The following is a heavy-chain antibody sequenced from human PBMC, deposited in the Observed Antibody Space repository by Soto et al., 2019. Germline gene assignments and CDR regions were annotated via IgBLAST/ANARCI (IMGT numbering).Heavy chain of an antibody. V-gene: IGHV4-34*01. D-gene: IGHD3-10*01. CDR1: GGSFSGYQ. CDR3: ARGLILWFGELSRRGGYYYYMDG. Sequence: QVQLQQWGAGLLKPSETLSLTCAVYGGSFSGYQWSWIRQTPGKGLEWIGDINDSGNINYNSSLMRRVTILLDTPKKQISLKLSAVTAADSAVYYCARGLILWFGELSRRGGYYYYMDGWGKGTTVTVSS. CDR2: INDSGNI. J-gene: IGHJ6*03.